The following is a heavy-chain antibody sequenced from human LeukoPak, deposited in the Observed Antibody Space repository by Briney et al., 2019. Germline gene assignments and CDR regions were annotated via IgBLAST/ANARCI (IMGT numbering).Heavy chain of an antibody. J-gene: IGHJ4*02. Sequence: PGGSLRLSCAASGFTFSDYYMSWIRQAPGKGLEWVSYISSSGSTIYYSDSVKGRFTISRDNAKNSLYLQMNSLRAEDTAVYYCAREMIMVTTPYYFDFWGQETLVTVSS. CDR2: ISSSGSTI. CDR1: GFTFSDYY. D-gene: IGHD4-17*01. CDR3: AREMIMVTTPYYFDF. V-gene: IGHV3-11*01.